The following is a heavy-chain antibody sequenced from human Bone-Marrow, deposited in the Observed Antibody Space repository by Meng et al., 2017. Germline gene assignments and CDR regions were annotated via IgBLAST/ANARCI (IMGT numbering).Heavy chain of an antibody. CDR2: INHSGST. CDR3: ARVKLIRGKRGYFDL. V-gene: IGHV4-61*01. J-gene: IGHJ2*01. CDR1: GGSGSSGSYY. D-gene: IGHD3-10*01. Sequence: QVRLQESVPGLGRPSETLSLTCTGSGGSGSSGSYYWSWIRQPPGKGLEWIGEINHSGSTNYNPSLKSRVTISVDTSKNQFSLKLSSVTAADTAVYYCARVKLIRGKRGYFDLWGRGTLVTVSS.